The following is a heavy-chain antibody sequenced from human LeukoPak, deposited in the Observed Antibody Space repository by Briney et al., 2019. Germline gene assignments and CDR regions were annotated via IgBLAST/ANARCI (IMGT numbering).Heavy chain of an antibody. D-gene: IGHD3-3*01. CDR2: ISSSSIYI. V-gene: IGHV3-21*01. CDR1: GFTFSSYS. CDR3: ARLTYYDFWSGYNYAFDI. Sequence: KPGGSLRLSCAGSGFTFSSYSMHWVRQAPGKGLEWVSSISSSSIYIYYADSLKGRFTISRDNAKNSLSLQMNSLRAEDTAVYYCARLTYYDFWSGYNYAFDIWGQGTMVTVSS. J-gene: IGHJ3*02.